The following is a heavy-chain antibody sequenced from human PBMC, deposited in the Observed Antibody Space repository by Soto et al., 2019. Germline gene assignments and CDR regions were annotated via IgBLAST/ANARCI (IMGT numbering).Heavy chain of an antibody. CDR3: ARDPCISTTCYHDY. V-gene: IGHV1-69*12. D-gene: IGHD2-2*01. Sequence: QVQLVQSGAAVKKPGSSVKVSCTASGGTFSSYGISWVRQAPGQGLEWMGQIIPIFGTANYAQQFQGRVTITADVSTSTAYMELSSLRSEDTAVYYCARDPCISTTCYHDYWGQGTLVTVSS. CDR2: IIPIFGTA. CDR1: GGTFSSYG. J-gene: IGHJ4*02.